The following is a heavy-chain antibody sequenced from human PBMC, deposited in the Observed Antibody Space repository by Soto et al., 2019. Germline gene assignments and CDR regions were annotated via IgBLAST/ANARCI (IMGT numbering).Heavy chain of an antibody. D-gene: IGHD5-12*01. CDR3: ARSWRIVATTGTFWYFDL. CDR1: GFTFISYS. J-gene: IGHJ2*01. V-gene: IGHV3-21*01. CDR2: ISSSRDYI. Sequence: EVQLVESGGGLVKPGGSLRLSCVASGFTFISYSMNWVRQAPGKGLEWVSSISSSRDYIYYADSMKGRFTISRDNAKNSLYLQMNSLRAEDTAVYYCARSWRIVATTGTFWYFDLWGRGTLVTVSS.